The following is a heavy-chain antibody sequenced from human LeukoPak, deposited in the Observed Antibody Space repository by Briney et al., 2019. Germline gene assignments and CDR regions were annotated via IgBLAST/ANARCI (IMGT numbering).Heavy chain of an antibody. CDR1: GGSISSSSYY. CDR3: ARGLVLTGTHLPGWYFDY. CDR2: IYYSGST. J-gene: IGHJ4*02. Sequence: SETLSLTCTVSGGSISSSSYYWGWIRQPPGKGLEWIGSIYYSGSTYYNPSLKSRVTISVDTSKNQFSLRLSSVTAADTAVYYCARGLVLTGTHLPGWYFDYWGQGTLLTVSS. V-gene: IGHV4-39*01. D-gene: IGHD1-7*01.